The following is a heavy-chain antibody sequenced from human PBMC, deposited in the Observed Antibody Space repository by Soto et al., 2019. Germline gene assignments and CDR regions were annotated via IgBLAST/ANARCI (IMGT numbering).Heavy chain of an antibody. CDR1: GYTFTGYY. D-gene: IGHD3-3*01. CDR2: INPNSGGT. CDR3: ARAPTTNSDFWSGRHWFDT. V-gene: IGHV1-2*04. Sequence: ASVKVSCKASGYTFTGYYMHWVRQAPGQGLEWMGWINPNSGGTNYAQKFQGWVTMTRDTSISTAYMELSRLRSDDTAVYYCARAPTTNSDFWSGRHWFDTWGQGTLVTVSS. J-gene: IGHJ5*02.